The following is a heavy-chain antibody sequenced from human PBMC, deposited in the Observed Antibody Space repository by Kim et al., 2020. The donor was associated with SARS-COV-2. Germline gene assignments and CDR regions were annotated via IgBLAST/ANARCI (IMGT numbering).Heavy chain of an antibody. Sequence: ADPGKGRFTISRDNAKNSLYLQMNSLRAEDTALYYCAKDRAAAATGAFDIWGQGTMVTVSS. V-gene: IGHV3-9*01. D-gene: IGHD6-13*01. J-gene: IGHJ3*02. CDR3: AKDRAAAATGAFDI.